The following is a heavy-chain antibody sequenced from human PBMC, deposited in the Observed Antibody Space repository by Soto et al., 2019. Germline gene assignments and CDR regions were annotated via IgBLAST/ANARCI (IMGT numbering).Heavy chain of an antibody. CDR1: GGSFGGYY. D-gene: IGHD2-15*01. CDR2: INRSGST. Sequence: SETLSLTCGVYGGSFGGYYGSWIRQPPGKGLEWIGEINRSGSTNYNPSLKSRVTISVDTSKNQFSLKLSSVTAADTAVYYCAARASLFVGSKPVAANPRSYYYYYGMDVWGQGTTVTVSS. J-gene: IGHJ6*02. CDR3: AARASLFVGSKPVAANPRSYYYYYGMDV. V-gene: IGHV4-34*01.